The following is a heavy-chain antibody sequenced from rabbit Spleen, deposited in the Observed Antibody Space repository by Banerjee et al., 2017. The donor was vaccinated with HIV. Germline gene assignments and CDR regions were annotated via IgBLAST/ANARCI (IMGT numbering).Heavy chain of an antibody. CDR3: ARDTSSSFSSYGMDL. D-gene: IGHD1-1*01. Sequence: QSLEESGGDLVKPGASLTLTCTASGFSFSSTYDMCWVRQAPGKGLEWIACIYTGSSGTTYYANWAKGRFTVSKTSSPSVTLQMTSLTVADTATYFCARDTSSSFSSYGMDLWGPGTLVTVS. CDR2: IYTGSSGTT. J-gene: IGHJ6*01. V-gene: IGHV1S40*01. CDR1: GFSFSSTYD.